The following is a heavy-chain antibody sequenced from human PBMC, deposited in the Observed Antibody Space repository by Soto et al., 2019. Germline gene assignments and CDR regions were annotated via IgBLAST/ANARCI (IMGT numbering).Heavy chain of an antibody. D-gene: IGHD1-26*01. CDR3: AKVPSGLRDGDPYYFDY. J-gene: IGHJ4*02. CDR1: GFTFSSYG. CDR2: ISYDGSNK. Sequence: QVQLVESRGGVVQPGRSLRLSCAASGFTFSSYGMHWVRQAPGKGLEWVAVISYDGSNKYYADSVKGRFTISRDNSKNTLYLQMNSLRAEDTAVYYCAKVPSGLRDGDPYYFDYWGQGTLVTVSS. V-gene: IGHV3-30*18.